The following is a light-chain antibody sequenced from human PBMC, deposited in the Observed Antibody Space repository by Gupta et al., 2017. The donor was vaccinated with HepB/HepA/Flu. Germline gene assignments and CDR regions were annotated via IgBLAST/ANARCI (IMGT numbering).Light chain of an antibody. V-gene: IGLV3-19*01. CDR1: SLRSYY. CDR2: GKN. CDR3: NSRDSSGNLVV. Sequence: SSELTQDPAVSVALGQTVRITCQGDSLRSYYASWYQQKPGQAPVLFIYGKNNRPSGIPDRFSGSSSGTTASLTITGAQAEDEADYYCNSRDSSGNLVVFGGGTKLTVL. J-gene: IGLJ2*01.